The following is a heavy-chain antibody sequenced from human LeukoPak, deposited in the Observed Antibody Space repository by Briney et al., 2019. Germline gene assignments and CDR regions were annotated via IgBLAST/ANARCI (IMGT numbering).Heavy chain of an antibody. CDR1: GFSLSIYD. CDR3: ARERSYCSGATCSLDL. Sequence: PGGSLRLSCAASGFSLSIYDMVWVRQAPGKGLEWIASTGLSSSYIGYADSMKGRFTISRDNGENSVYLQMNSLRAEDTAVYFCARERSYCSGATCSLDLWGQGTLVTVSS. D-gene: IGHD2-15*01. V-gene: IGHV3-21*01. CDR2: TGLSSSYI. J-gene: IGHJ5*02.